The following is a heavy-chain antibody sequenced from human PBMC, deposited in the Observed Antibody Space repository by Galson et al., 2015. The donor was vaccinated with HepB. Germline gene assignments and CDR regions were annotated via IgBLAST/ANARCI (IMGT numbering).Heavy chain of an antibody. CDR1: GYTFTSYD. Sequence: SVKVSCKASGYTFTSYDINWVRQATGQGLEWMGWMNPNSGNTGYAQKFQGGVTITADESTSTAYMELSSLRSEDTAVYYCARDPDSSGWYESEGFDYWGQGTLVTVSS. J-gene: IGHJ4*02. V-gene: IGHV1-8*01. CDR3: ARDPDSSGWYESEGFDY. D-gene: IGHD6-19*01. CDR2: MNPNSGNT.